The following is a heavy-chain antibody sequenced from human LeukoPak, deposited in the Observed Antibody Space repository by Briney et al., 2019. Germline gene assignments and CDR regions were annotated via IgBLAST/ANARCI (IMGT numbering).Heavy chain of an antibody. V-gene: IGHV1-2*02. J-gene: IGHJ4*02. CDR2: INPNSGDI. Sequence: VASVKVSCKASGYTFSDYYMHWVRQAPGQGLQWVGWINPNSGDIHYAQMFQGRVTMTRDTSINTAYMELRRVRSDDTAVYYCAKSAQYSSAWFTGSFDYWGQGTLVTVSS. D-gene: IGHD6-13*01. CDR3: AKSAQYSSAWFTGSFDY. CDR1: GYTFSDYY.